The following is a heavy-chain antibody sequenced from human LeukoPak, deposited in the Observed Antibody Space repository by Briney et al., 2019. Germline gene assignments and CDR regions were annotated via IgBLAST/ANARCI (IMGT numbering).Heavy chain of an antibody. CDR3: ARDYTHGSGSYRYFQH. CDR2: ISSSSSYI. Sequence: GGSLRLSCAASGATFSSYSMNWVRQAPGKGLECVSSISSSSSYIHYADSVKGRFTIPRDNAKNSLYLQMNSLRAEDTAVYYCARDYTHGSGSYRYFQHWGQGTLVTVSS. D-gene: IGHD3-10*01. CDR1: GATFSSYS. V-gene: IGHV3-21*01. J-gene: IGHJ1*01.